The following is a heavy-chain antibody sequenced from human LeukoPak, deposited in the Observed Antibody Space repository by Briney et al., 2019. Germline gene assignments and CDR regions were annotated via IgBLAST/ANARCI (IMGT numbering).Heavy chain of an antibody. Sequence: SETLSLTCNVYGGSFSGYYWSWIRQPPGKGLEWIGYIYYSGSTNYNPSLKSRVTISVDTSKNQFSLKLSSVTAADTAVYYCARDSDGIAAPFDYWGQGTLVTVSS. CDR1: GGSFSGYY. V-gene: IGHV4-59*01. D-gene: IGHD6-13*01. J-gene: IGHJ4*02. CDR3: ARDSDGIAAPFDY. CDR2: IYYSGST.